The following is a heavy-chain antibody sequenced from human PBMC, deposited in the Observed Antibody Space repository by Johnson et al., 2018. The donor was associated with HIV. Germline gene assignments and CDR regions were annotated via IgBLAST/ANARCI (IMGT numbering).Heavy chain of an antibody. V-gene: IGHV3-66*01. CDR1: GFTVSSNY. D-gene: IGHD5-24*01. Sequence: MMLVESGGGLVQPGGSLRLSCAVSGFTVSSNYMTWVRRAPGKGLEWVSVISSDGNTYYADSVKGRFTISRDNSKNTLYLQMNRLTVEDTALYYCARAPAWLRGVDIGGQGTMVTVSS. J-gene: IGHJ3*02. CDR2: ISSDGNT. CDR3: ARAPAWLRGVDI.